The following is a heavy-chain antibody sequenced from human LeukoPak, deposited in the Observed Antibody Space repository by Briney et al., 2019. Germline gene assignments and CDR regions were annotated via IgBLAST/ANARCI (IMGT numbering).Heavy chain of an antibody. J-gene: IGHJ4*02. V-gene: IGHV3-53*01. Sequence: GGSLRLSCAASGFTVHSNYMSWVRQAPGKGLEWVSVIDRSGVTHYADSVKGRFTISRDNSKNTLYLQMNSLRAEDTAVYYCARRGYSSGWSVGFWGQGTLVTVSS. CDR2: IDRSGVT. D-gene: IGHD6-19*01. CDR1: GFTVHSNY. CDR3: ARRGYSSGWSVGF.